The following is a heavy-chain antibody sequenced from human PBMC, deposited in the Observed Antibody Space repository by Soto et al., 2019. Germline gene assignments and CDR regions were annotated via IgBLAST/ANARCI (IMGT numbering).Heavy chain of an antibody. CDR3: ARDPMGRYYGSGSYSFDY. D-gene: IGHD3-10*01. CDR2: ISYDGSNK. Sequence: QVQLVESGGGVVQPGRSLRLSCAASGFTFSSYAMHWVRQAPGKGLEWVAVISYDGSNKYYADSVKGRFTISRDNSKNTLYLQMNSRRAEDTAVYYCARDPMGRYYGSGSYSFDYWGQGTLVTVSS. J-gene: IGHJ4*02. CDR1: GFTFSSYA. V-gene: IGHV3-30-3*01.